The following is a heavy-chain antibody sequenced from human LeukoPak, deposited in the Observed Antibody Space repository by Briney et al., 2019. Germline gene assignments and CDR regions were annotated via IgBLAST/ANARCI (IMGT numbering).Heavy chain of an antibody. J-gene: IGHJ4*02. CDR2: IGAYNGNT. D-gene: IGHD3-10*01. Sequence: GASVKVSRKASGYTFTSYGISWVRQAPGQGLEWMGWIGAYNGNTNYAQKLQGRVTMTTDTSTSTAYMELRSLRSDDTAVYYCARAKYYYGSGSYYPDYWGQGTLVTVSS. V-gene: IGHV1-18*01. CDR3: ARAKYYYGSGSYYPDY. CDR1: GYTFTSYG.